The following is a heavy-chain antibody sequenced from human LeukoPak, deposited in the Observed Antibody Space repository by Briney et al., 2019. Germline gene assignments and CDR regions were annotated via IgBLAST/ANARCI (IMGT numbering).Heavy chain of an antibody. J-gene: IGHJ4*02. CDR3: TRDIGDFVPDF. CDR1: GGSMGSGYY. V-gene: IGHV4-39*02. CDR2: IHYGGTT. D-gene: IGHD2-21*02. Sequence: SETLSLTCTVSGGSMGSGYYWAWIRQPPGKGLEWIGSIHYGGTTHYNPSLQSRVTISADTSKNQFALDLRSVTAADTAVYYCTRDIGDFVPDFWGQGTLVTVSS.